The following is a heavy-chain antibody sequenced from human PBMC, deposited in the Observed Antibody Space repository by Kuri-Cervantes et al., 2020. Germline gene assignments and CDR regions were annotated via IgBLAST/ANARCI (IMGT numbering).Heavy chain of an antibody. CDR3: AKSGGYGSGSYYHFDY. D-gene: IGHD3-10*01. Sequence: GGSLRLSCAASGFTFSHCAMSWVRQAPGKGLEVVSDISESGRDTYYIDSVKGRFTISRDNSKNTLYLQMNSLRAEDTAVYYCAKSGGYGSGSYYHFDYWGQGTLVTVSS. CDR2: ISESGRDT. J-gene: IGHJ4*02. V-gene: IGHV3-23*01. CDR1: GFTFSHCA.